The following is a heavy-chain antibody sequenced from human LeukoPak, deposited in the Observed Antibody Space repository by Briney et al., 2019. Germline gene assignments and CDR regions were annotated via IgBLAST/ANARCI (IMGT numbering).Heavy chain of an antibody. CDR2: IWYDESNK. CDR3: ARRQGDAFDI. V-gene: IGHV3-33*01. Sequence: GRSLRLSCAASGFSFSTYGMHWVRQAPGKGPEWVALIWYDESNKYYADSVKGRFTISRDNSKNTLYLQMNSLRVEDTAAYYCARRQGDAFDIWGQGTMVTVSS. CDR1: GFSFSTYG. J-gene: IGHJ3*02.